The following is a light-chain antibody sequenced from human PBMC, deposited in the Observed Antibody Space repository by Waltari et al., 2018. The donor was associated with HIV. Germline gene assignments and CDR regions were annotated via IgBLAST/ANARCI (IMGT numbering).Light chain of an antibody. CDR3: QQRSNWPIT. V-gene: IGKV3-11*01. CDR2: GAS. CDR1: QSVSSY. J-gene: IGKJ5*01. Sequence: EIVLTQSPATLSLSPGERATLSCRASQSVSSYLAWLQQKPGQAPRRLIYGASNSATGIPARFRGSGSWTDFALTISSLEPEDFAVYYCQQRSNWPITFGQGTRLEIK.